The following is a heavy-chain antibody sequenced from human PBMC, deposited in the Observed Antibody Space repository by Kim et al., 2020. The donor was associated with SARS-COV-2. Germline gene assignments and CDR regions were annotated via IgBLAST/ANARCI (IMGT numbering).Heavy chain of an antibody. V-gene: IGHV3-7*01. CDR3: ARVRAGSFGY. Sequence: GGSLRLSCEVSGFTFSTYSMTWVRQVPGKGLEWVANIKYDGSEKFHVDSVKGRFTISRDNAKNSLYLQMNSLRAEDTAVYYCARVRAGSFGYWGQGTLVTVSS. CDR2: IKYDGSEK. J-gene: IGHJ4*02. CDR1: GFTFSTYS.